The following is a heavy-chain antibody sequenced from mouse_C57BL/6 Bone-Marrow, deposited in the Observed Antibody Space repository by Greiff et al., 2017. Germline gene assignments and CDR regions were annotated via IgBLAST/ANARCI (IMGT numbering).Heavy chain of an antibody. V-gene: IGHV15-2*01. D-gene: IGHD1-1*01. Sequence: QVHVKQSGSELRSPGSSVKLSCKDFDSEVFPIAYMSWVRQKPGHGFEWIGGILPSIGRTIYGEKFEDKATLDADTLSNTAYLELNSLTSEDSAIYYCARELDYYGSSYWYFDVWGTGTTVTVSS. CDR1: DSEVFPIAY. CDR3: ARELDYYGSSYWYFDV. J-gene: IGHJ1*03. CDR2: ILPSIGRT.